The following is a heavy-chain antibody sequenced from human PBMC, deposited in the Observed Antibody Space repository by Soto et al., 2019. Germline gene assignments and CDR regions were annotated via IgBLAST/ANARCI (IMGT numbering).Heavy chain of an antibody. V-gene: IGHV3-73*01. Sequence: GGSLRLSCAASGSTFSGSAMHWVRQASGKGLEWVGRIRSKANSYATAYAASVKGRFTISRDDSKNTAYLQMNSLKTEDTAVYYCTQAGTAPQWGQGTLVTVSS. D-gene: IGHD6-19*01. CDR1: GSTFSGSA. J-gene: IGHJ4*02. CDR2: IRSKANSYAT. CDR3: TQAGTAPQ.